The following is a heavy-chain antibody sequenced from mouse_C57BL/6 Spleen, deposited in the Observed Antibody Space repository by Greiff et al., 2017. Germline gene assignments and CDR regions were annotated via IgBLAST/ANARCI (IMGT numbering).Heavy chain of an antibody. J-gene: IGHJ2*01. V-gene: IGHV5-6*01. CDR2: ISSGGSYT. Sequence: EVQVVESGGDLVKPGGSLKLSCAASGFTFSSYGMSWVRQTPDKRLEWVATISSGGSYTYYPDSVKGRFTISRDNAKNTLYLQMSSLKSEDTAMYYCARHTDVYFDYWGQGTTLTVSS. CDR1: GFTFSSYG. CDR3: ARHTDVYFDY.